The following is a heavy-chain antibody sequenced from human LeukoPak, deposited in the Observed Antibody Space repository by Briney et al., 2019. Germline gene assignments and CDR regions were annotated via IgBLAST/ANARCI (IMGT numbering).Heavy chain of an antibody. CDR3: ARANGPPPYYYDSSGLYYFDY. CDR2: ISGSGGST. V-gene: IGHV3-23*01. D-gene: IGHD3-22*01. J-gene: IGHJ4*02. CDR1: GFTFSSYA. Sequence: GGSLRLSCAASGFTFSSYAMSWVRQAPGKGLEWVSAISGSGGSTYYADSVKGRFTFSRDNSKNTLYLQMNSLRAEDTAVYYCARANGPPPYYYDSSGLYYFDYWGQGTLVTVSS.